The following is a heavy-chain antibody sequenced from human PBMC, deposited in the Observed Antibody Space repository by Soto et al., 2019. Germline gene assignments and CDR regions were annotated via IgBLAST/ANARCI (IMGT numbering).Heavy chain of an antibody. CDR1: GGSISSYY. CDR2: IYYSGNT. V-gene: IGHV4-59*12. CDR3: ARAERYYDSSAPYYFDY. J-gene: IGHJ4*02. D-gene: IGHD3-22*01. Sequence: SETLSLTCTVSGGSISSYYWSWIRQPPGKGLEWIGYIYYSGNTYYNPSLKSRVTISVDTSKNQFSLKLSSVTAADTAVYYCARAERYYDSSAPYYFDYWGQGTLVTVSS.